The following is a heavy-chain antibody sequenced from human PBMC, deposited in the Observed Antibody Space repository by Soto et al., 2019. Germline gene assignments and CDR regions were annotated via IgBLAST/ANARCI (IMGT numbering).Heavy chain of an antibody. D-gene: IGHD2-15*01. CDR3: AHIIVNDKACNGGYFLS. CDR2: IFWDDDK. J-gene: IGHJ4*01. Sequence: GSGATLVYPTQTLTLTCTFSGFPLNTGGGGVGWIRQPPGKALEWLAVIFWDDDKRYSPSLKSRLTIFKDTSKNQVVLLMTNMDPVDTATYYCAHIIVNDKACNGGYFLSWRDALLVSVS. V-gene: IGHV2-5*02. CDR1: GFPLNTGGGG.